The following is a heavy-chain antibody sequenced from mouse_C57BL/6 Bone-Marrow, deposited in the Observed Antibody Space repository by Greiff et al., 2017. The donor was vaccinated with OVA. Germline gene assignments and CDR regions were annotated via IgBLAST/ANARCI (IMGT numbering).Heavy chain of an antibody. CDR1: GFTFSDYY. Sequence: EVKLVESGGGLVQPGGSLKLSCAASGFTFSDYYMYWVRQTPEKRLEWVAYISNGGGSTYYPDTVKGRFTISRDNAKNTLYLQMSRLKSEDTAMYYCARQGFDYYGSSYYFDYWGQGTTLTVSS. CDR3: ARQGFDYYGSSYYFDY. CDR2: ISNGGGST. D-gene: IGHD1-1*01. V-gene: IGHV5-12*01. J-gene: IGHJ2*01.